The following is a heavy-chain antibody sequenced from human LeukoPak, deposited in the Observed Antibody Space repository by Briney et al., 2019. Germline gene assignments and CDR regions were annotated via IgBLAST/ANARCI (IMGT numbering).Heavy chain of an antibody. D-gene: IGHD3-10*01. J-gene: IGHJ5*02. CDR3: STLWYGA. V-gene: IGHV3-15*01. CDR1: GFTFTNAW. CDR2: IKSKTDGGTS. Sequence: GGSLRLTCAASGFTFTNAWMYWVRQAPGKGLEWVGRIKSKTDGGTSDYAAPVTGRFTISRDDSKSTLYLEMNSLKTEDTGVYYCSTLWYGAWGQGTLVTVSS.